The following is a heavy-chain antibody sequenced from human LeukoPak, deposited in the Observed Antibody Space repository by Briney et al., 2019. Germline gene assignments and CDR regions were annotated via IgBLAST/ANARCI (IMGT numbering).Heavy chain of an antibody. V-gene: IGHV4-34*01. J-gene: IGHJ4*02. D-gene: IGHD3-22*01. Sequence: SETLSLTCAVYGGSFSGYYWSWIRQPPGKGLEWIGEINHSGSTNYNPSLKSRVTISVDTSKKQFSLKLSSVTAADTAVYYCVTYYFDSSGPKKNYWGQGTLVTVSP. CDR1: GGSFSGYY. CDR3: VTYYFDSSGPKKNY. CDR2: INHSGST.